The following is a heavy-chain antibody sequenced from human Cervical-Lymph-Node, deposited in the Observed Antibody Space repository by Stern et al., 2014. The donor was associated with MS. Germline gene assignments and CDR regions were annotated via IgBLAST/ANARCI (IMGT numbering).Heavy chain of an antibody. Sequence: QVQLMQSGAEVKKPGASVKVSCKASGYTFTSYAMHWVRQAPGQRLEWMGWINAGNGNTKYSQKFQGRVTITRDTSASTAYMELSSLRSEDTAVYYCARGIYYYDSSGQLDYWGQGTLVTVSS. CDR2: INAGNGNT. J-gene: IGHJ4*02. V-gene: IGHV1-3*01. CDR3: ARGIYYYDSSGQLDY. D-gene: IGHD3-22*01. CDR1: GYTFTSYA.